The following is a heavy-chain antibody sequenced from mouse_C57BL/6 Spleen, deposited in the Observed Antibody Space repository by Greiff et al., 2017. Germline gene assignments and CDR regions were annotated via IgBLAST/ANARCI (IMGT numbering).Heavy chain of an antibody. V-gene: IGHV1-76*01. J-gene: IGHJ4*01. CDR1: GYTFTDYY. CDR2: IYPGSGNT. D-gene: IGHD1-1*01. CDR3: ARWITTVVEDAMDY. Sequence: VQLVESGAELVRPGASVKLSCKASGYTFTDYYINWVKQRPGQGLEWIARIYPGSGNTYYNEKFKGKATLTAEKSSSTAYMQLSSLTSEDSAVYFCARWITTVVEDAMDYWGQGTSVTVSS.